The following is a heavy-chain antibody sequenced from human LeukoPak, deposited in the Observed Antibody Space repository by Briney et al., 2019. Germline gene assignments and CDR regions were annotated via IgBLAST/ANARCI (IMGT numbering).Heavy chain of an antibody. Sequence: SETLSLTCTVSGGSISSSRYYWGWLRQTPGKGLEWIGSVFYSGDTYYSPSLKSRVTISLDTSKNQFSLKLSSVTAADTAVYYCARYTYYYGSGSYYLDYWCQGTLVTVSS. CDR2: VFYSGDT. CDR3: ARYTYYYGSGSYYLDY. V-gene: IGHV4-39*07. CDR1: GGSISSSRYY. D-gene: IGHD3-10*01. J-gene: IGHJ4*02.